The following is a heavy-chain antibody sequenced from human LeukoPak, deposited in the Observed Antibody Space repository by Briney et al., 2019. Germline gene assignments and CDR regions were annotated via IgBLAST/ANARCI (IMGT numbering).Heavy chain of an antibody. J-gene: IGHJ5*02. D-gene: IGHD6-19*01. Sequence: KPSETLSLTCTVSGGSISTYYWSWFRQPAGKGLEWIGRIYISGSTNYNPSLKSRVSMSVDTSKNQFSLKLSSVTAADTAVYYCARDSSAWDSFDPWGQGTLVTVSS. CDR1: GGSISTYY. V-gene: IGHV4-4*07. CDR2: IYISGST. CDR3: ARDSSAWDSFDP.